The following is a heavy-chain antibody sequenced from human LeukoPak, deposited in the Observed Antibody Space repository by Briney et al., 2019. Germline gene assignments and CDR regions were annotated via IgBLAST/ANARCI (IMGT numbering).Heavy chain of an antibody. D-gene: IGHD3-22*01. V-gene: IGHV3-43*02. J-gene: IGHJ4*02. CDR2: IRGNGGNT. CDR1: GFTFDNYA. CDR3: ARAFYYDMRGYYPDY. Sequence: GGSLRLSCAASGFTFDNYAMHWVRQAPGKGLEWVSLIRGNGGNTYYADSVKGRFTISRDNSKNSLYLQMNGLRTEDTAFYYCARAFYYDMRGYYPDYWGQGTLVTVSS.